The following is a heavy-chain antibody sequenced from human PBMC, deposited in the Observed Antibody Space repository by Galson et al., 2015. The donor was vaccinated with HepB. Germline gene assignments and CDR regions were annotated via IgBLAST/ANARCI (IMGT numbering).Heavy chain of an antibody. D-gene: IGHD2-15*01. CDR1: GFTFSTYG. J-gene: IGHJ4*02. V-gene: IGHV3-48*02. CDR3: TRDRAAPAALYYFDY. CDR2: TSATSTTI. Sequence: SLRLSCAASGFTFSTYGMNWVRQAPGKGLEWISYTSATSTTIMYADSVKGRFTISRDNAKNSLYLQMNSLRDDDTAVYYCTRDRAAPAALYYFDYCGQGTLVTVSS.